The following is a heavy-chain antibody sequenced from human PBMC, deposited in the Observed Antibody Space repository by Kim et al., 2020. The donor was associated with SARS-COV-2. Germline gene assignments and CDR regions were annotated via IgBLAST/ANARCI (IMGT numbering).Heavy chain of an antibody. V-gene: IGHV1-8*01. CDR1: GYTFTSYD. D-gene: IGHD3-3*01. J-gene: IGHJ6*03. Sequence: ASVKVSCKASGYTFTSYDINWVRQATGQGLEWMGWMNPNSGNTGYAQKFQGRVTMTRNTSISTAYMELSSLRSEDTAVYYCARGLPTYYDFWSGYYPPYYYYYMDVWGKGTTVTVS. CDR2: MNPNSGNT. CDR3: ARGLPTYYDFWSGYYPPYYYYYMDV.